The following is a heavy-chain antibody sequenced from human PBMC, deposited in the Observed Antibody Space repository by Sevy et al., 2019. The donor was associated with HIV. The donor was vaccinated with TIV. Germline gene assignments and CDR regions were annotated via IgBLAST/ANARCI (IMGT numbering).Heavy chain of an antibody. V-gene: IGHV3-53*01. CDR3: ARDGVDGGPKLYY. D-gene: IGHD3-10*01. J-gene: IGHJ4*02. CDR2: MYRAAIT. Sequence: GGSLRHSCVASGFTVSDNYMSWVRQAPGKGLEWVSIMYRAAITHYGDSVQGRFTMSRDNSKNTVYLEMSNLRAEDTAIYYCARDGVDGGPKLYYWGQGALVTVSS. CDR1: GFTVSDNY.